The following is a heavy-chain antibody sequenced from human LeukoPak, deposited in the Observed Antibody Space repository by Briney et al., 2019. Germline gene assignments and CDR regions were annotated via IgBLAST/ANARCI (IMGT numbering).Heavy chain of an antibody. CDR3: AKGVVRYWYFDL. CDR1: GFTFDDCA. CDR2: ISWNSGSI. D-gene: IGHD2-15*01. J-gene: IGHJ2*01. V-gene: IGHV3-9*01. Sequence: GGSLRLSCAASGFTFDDCAMHWVRQAPGKGLEWVSGISWNSGSIGYADSVKGRFTISRDNAKNSLYLQMNSLRAEDTALYYCAKGVVRYWYFDLWGRGTLVTVSS.